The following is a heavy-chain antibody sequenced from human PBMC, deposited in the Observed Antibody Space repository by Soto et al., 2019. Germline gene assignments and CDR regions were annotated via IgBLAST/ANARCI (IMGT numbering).Heavy chain of an antibody. J-gene: IGHJ4*02. Sequence: SETLSLTCTVSGGSISSSSYYWGWIRQPPGKGLEWIGSIYYSGSTYYNPSLKSRVTISVDTSKNQFSLKLSSVTAADTAVYYCARVQQLSRTTNFDYWGQGTLVTVSS. CDR1: GGSISSSSYY. D-gene: IGHD6-13*01. CDR3: ARVQQLSRTTNFDY. V-gene: IGHV4-39*01. CDR2: IYYSGST.